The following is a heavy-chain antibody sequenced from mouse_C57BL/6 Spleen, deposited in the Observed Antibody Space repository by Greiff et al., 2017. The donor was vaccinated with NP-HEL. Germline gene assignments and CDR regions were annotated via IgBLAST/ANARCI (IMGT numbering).Heavy chain of an antibody. CDR1: GFTFSDAW. Sequence: EVNVVESGGGLVQPGGSMKLSCAASGFTFSDAWMDWVRQSPEKGLEWVAEIRNKANNHATYYAESVKGRFTISRDDSKSSVYLQMNSLRAEDTGIYYCTRDYGSSYGWFAYWGQGTLVTVSA. CDR2: IRNKANNHAT. D-gene: IGHD1-1*01. CDR3: TRDYGSSYGWFAY. J-gene: IGHJ3*01. V-gene: IGHV6-6*01.